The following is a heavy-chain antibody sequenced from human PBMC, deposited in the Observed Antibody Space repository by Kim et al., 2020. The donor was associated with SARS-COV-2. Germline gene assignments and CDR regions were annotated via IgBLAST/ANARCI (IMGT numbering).Heavy chain of an antibody. J-gene: IGHJ4*02. V-gene: IGHV7-4-1*02. Sequence: ASVKVSCKASGYTFSSHVINWMRQAPGQGLEWMGWINTNTGNPTYAQGFTGRFVFSLDTSVSTTYLQISSLKAEDTAVYYCARDPHTPVGSMFDYWGQGT. D-gene: IGHD5-18*01. CDR2: INTNTGNP. CDR1: GYTFSSHV. CDR3: ARDPHTPVGSMFDY.